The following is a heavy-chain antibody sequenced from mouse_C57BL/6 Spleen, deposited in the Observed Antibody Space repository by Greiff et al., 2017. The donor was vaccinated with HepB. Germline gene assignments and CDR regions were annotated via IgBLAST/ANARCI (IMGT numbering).Heavy chain of an antibody. CDR1: GYTFTDYE. CDR2: IDPETGGT. CDR3: TRGDDGYYIFAY. D-gene: IGHD2-3*01. Sequence: QVQLQQSGAELVRPGASVTLSCKASGYTFTDYEMHWVKQTPVHGLEWIGAIDPETGGTAYNQKFKGKAILTADKSSSTAYMELRSLTSEDSAVYYCTRGDDGYYIFAYWGQGTLVTVSA. J-gene: IGHJ3*01. V-gene: IGHV1-15*01.